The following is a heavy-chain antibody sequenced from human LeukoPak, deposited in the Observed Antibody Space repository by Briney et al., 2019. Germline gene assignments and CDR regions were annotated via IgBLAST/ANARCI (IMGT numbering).Heavy chain of an antibody. CDR3: ATDRGWRTSGYYLYYFEY. J-gene: IGHJ4*02. CDR1: GFIFTGYF. D-gene: IGHD3-3*01. CDR2: IKHDGSEK. Sequence: GGSLRLSCAASGFIFTGYFMSWVRQAPGKGLEWVASIKHDGSEKYYVDSVRGQFTISRDNTKNLLYLQMSSLRAEDTAVYYCATDRGWRTSGYYLYYFEYWGQGTLVTFSS. V-gene: IGHV3-7*01.